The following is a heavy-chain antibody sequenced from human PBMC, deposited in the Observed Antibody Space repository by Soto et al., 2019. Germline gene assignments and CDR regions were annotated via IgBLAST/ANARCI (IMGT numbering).Heavy chain of an antibody. J-gene: IGHJ3*02. CDR2: ISSSGSTI. CDR3: ARDRIAARGAFDI. Sequence: PGGSLRLSCAASGFTFSDYYMSWIRQAPGKGLEWVSYISSSGSTIYYAESVKGRFTISRDNAKNSLYLQMNSLRAEDTAVYYCARDRIAARGAFDIWGQGTMVTVSS. V-gene: IGHV3-11*01. CDR1: GFTFSDYY. D-gene: IGHD6-6*01.